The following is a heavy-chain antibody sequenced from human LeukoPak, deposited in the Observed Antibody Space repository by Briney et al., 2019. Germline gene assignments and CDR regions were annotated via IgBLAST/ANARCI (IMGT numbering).Heavy chain of an antibody. Sequence: GGSLRLSCAASVFTFSSYWMSWVRQAPGKGLEWVANIKQDGSEKYYVDSVEGRFTISRDNAKNSLYLQMNSLRAEDTAVYYCARESHPTGAFDIWGQGTMVTVSS. CDR3: ARESHPTGAFDI. D-gene: IGHD1-14*01. CDR1: VFTFSSYW. CDR2: IKQDGSEK. V-gene: IGHV3-7*01. J-gene: IGHJ3*02.